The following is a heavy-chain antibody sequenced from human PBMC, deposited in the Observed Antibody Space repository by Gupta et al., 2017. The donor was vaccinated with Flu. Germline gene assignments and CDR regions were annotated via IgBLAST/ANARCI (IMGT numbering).Heavy chain of an antibody. V-gene: IGHV3-11*01. CDR2: MSSSGSTI. D-gene: IGHD1-26*01. CDR3: ARDFYGWSATRRGFAFDP. J-gene: IGHJ5*02. Sequence: IRQAPVKGLEWVSYMSSSGSTIYYADSVKGRFTISRDNAKNSLYLQMNSLRAEDTAVYYCARDFYGWSATRRGFAFDPWGQGTLVIVSS.